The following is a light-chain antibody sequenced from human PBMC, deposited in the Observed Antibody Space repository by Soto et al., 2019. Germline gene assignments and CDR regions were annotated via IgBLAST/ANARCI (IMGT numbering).Light chain of an antibody. Sequence: EIVLTQSPGTLSLSPGERATLSCRASQSVSSSYLAWYQQKPGQAPRLLMYGISSRATGIPDRFSGSGSGTDFTLTISKLETEDFAVYYCQQYGNSPRTFGQGTKVDIK. CDR3: QQYGNSPRT. J-gene: IGKJ1*01. CDR2: GIS. CDR1: QSVSSSY. V-gene: IGKV3-20*01.